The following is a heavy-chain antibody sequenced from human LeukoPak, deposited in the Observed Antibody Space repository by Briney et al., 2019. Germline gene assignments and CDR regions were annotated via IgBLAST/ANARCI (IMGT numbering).Heavy chain of an antibody. CDR1: GGSISSGGHY. D-gene: IGHD3-3*01. CDR2: IYYSGST. CDR3: ASTGVVTYFDY. Sequence: SETLSLTCTVSGGSISSGGHYWSWIRQHPGKGLEWIGYIYYSGSTYYNPSLKSRVTISVDTSKNQFSLKLSSVTAADTAVYYCASTGVVTYFDYWGQGTLVTVSS. V-gene: IGHV4-31*03. J-gene: IGHJ4*02.